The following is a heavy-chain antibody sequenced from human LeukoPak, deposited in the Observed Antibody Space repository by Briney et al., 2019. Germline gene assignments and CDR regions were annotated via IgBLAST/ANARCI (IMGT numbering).Heavy chain of an antibody. J-gene: IGHJ2*01. CDR3: AREVRFPQLVERYFDL. CDR1: GFTFRTYN. V-gene: IGHV3-48*01. D-gene: IGHD5-24*01. Sequence: GGSLRLSCAASGFTFRTYNMNWVRQAPGKGLEWVSYITSGGTTIYYADSVKGRFTISRDNAKNSLYLQMNSLRAEDTAVYYCAREVRFPQLVERYFDLWGRGTLVTVSS. CDR2: ITSGGTTI.